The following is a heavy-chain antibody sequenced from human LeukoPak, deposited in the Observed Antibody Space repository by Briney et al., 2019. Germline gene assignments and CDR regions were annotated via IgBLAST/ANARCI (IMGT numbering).Heavy chain of an antibody. Sequence: SETLSLACTVSGGSISSGGYYWSWIRQHPGKGLEWIGYIYYSGSTYYNPSLKSRVTISVDTSKNQFSLKLSSVTAADTAVYYCARDVSGSCGLGYWGQGTLVTVSS. V-gene: IGHV4-31*03. J-gene: IGHJ4*02. CDR2: IYYSGST. D-gene: IGHD1-26*01. CDR1: GGSISSGGYY. CDR3: ARDVSGSCGLGY.